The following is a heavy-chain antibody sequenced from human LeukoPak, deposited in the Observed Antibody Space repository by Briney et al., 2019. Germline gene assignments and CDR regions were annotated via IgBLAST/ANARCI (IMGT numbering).Heavy chain of an antibody. J-gene: IGHJ4*02. CDR1: GFTFSSYG. CDR3: VRDGSASYQREFRFDY. CDR2: ISSGGKYI. Sequence: PGGSLRLSCAASGFTFSSYGMHWVRQAPGKGLEWVSSISSGGKYIYIADSLKGRFTVSRDNAKNSHYLQMNSLRAEDTAVYYCVRDGSASYQREFRFDYWGQGTLVTVSS. D-gene: IGHD1-26*01. V-gene: IGHV3-21*01.